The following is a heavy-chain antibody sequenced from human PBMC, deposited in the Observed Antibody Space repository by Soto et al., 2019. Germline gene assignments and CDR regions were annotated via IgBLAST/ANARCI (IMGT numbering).Heavy chain of an antibody. Sequence: PGGSLRLSCAASGFTFSNAWMNWVRQAPGKGLEWVGRIKSKTDGGTTDYAAPVKGRFTISRDDSKNTLYLQMNSLKTEDTAVYYCTTDLGAAAAIIDYYYYGMDVWGQGTTVTVSS. CDR2: IKSKTDGGTT. J-gene: IGHJ6*02. V-gene: IGHV3-15*07. D-gene: IGHD2-2*02. CDR1: GFTFSNAW. CDR3: TTDLGAAAAIIDYYYYGMDV.